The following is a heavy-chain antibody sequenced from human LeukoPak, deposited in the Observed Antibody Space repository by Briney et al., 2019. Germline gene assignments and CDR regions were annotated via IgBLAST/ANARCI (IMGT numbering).Heavy chain of an antibody. CDR3: AKEEWQLVPDYYYYMDV. V-gene: IGHV3-23*01. J-gene: IGHJ6*03. Sequence: HPGGSLRLSCSASGFTFSNYAMSWVRQAPGKGLDWVSSISGPGGGTYYADSVKGRFTISRDNSKTTLYLQMSSLRAEDTAIYYCAKEEWQLVPDYYYYMDVWGKGTTVTVSS. CDR1: GFTFSNYA. D-gene: IGHD6-6*01. CDR2: ISGPGGGT.